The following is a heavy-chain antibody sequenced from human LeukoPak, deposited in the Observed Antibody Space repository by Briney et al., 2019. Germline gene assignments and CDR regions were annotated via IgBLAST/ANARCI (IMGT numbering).Heavy chain of an antibody. CDR3: AKDLGPRLNYLDS. V-gene: IGHV3-23*01. J-gene: IGHJ4*02. Sequence: GGSLRLSCAASGFTFSIYDMSWVRQAPGKGLEWVSVISGSGGSTYYADSEKGRFTISRDNSKNTLYLKMNSLRAENTPVYYCAKDLGPRLNYLDSWGQGTLVTVSS. CDR2: ISGSGGST. CDR1: GFTFSIYD. D-gene: IGHD3/OR15-3a*01.